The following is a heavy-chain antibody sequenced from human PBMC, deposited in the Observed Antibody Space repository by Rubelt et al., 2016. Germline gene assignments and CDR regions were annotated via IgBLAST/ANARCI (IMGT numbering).Heavy chain of an antibody. V-gene: IGHV4-39*01. J-gene: IGHJ4*02. CDR1: GGSISSSSYY. CDR2: IYYSGST. CDR3: ARLQRWLQFLDY. Sequence: QVQLQESGPGLVKPSETLSLTCTVSGGSISSSSYYWGWIRQPPGKGLEWIGSIYYSGSTYYNPSLKSRVTISVDTSKNQVSLKLSSVNAADTAVYYCARLQRWLQFLDYWGQGTLVTVSS. D-gene: IGHD5-24*01.